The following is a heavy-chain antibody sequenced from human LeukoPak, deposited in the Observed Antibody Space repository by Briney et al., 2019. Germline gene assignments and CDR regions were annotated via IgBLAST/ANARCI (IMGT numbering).Heavy chain of an antibody. CDR2: IIPIFGIT. D-gene: IGHD2-15*01. CDR1: GGTFSSYA. J-gene: IGHJ5*02. Sequence: SVKVSCKASGGTFSSYAISWVRQAPGQGLEWMGRIIPIFGITNYAQKFQGRVPITADKSNSTDYMELSRLGSEETAVYYCAGSCSGGSCYWLFDPWGQGTLVTVSS. CDR3: AGSCSGGSCYWLFDP. V-gene: IGHV1-69*04.